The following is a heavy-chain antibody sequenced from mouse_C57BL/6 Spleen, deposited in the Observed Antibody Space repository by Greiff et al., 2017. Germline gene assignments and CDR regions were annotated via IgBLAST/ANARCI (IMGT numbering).Heavy chain of an antibody. J-gene: IGHJ2*01. CDR1: GFTFSSYT. D-gene: IGHD2-10*02. CDR2: ISGGGGNT. Sequence: DVQLVESGGGLVKPGGSLKLSCAASGFTFSSYTMSWVRQTPEKRLEWVATISGGGGNTYYPDSVKGRFTISRDNAKNTLYLQMSSLRSEDTALYYCARLYECDYWGQGTTLTVSS. CDR3: ARLYECDY. V-gene: IGHV5-9*01.